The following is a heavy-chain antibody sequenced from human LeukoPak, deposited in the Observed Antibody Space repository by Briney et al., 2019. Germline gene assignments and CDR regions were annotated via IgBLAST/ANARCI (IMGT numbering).Heavy chain of an antibody. Sequence: SETQSLICTVSGGSISSYYWSWIRQPPGKGLEWIGYIYYSGSTNYNPSLKSRVTISVDTSKNQFSLKLSSVTAADTAVYYCARHREKWGVTFFDYWGQGTLVTVSS. CDR1: GGSISSYY. CDR2: IYYSGST. V-gene: IGHV4-59*08. J-gene: IGHJ4*02. CDR3: ARHREKWGVTFFDY. D-gene: IGHD1-26*01.